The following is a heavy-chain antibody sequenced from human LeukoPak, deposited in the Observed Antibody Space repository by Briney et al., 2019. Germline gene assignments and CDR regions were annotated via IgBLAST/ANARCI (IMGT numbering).Heavy chain of an antibody. J-gene: IGHJ4*02. Sequence: PGGSLRLSCAASGFTFSSYSMNWVRQAPGKGLEWVSSISSSSYIYYADSVKGRFTISRDNAKNSLYLQMNSLRAEDTAVYYCARVINVLRYFDWPCDYWGQGTLVTVSS. D-gene: IGHD3-9*01. V-gene: IGHV3-21*01. CDR3: ARVINVLRYFDWPCDY. CDR1: GFTFSSYS. CDR2: ISSSSYI.